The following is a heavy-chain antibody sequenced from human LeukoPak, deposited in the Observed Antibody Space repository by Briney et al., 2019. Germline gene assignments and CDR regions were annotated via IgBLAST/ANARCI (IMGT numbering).Heavy chain of an antibody. CDR1: GFTFSDYY. CDR3: TTLVDVAAAGGAPQDDV. Sequence: PGGSLRLSCAASGFTFSDYYMSWIRQAPGKGLEWVSYISSSGSTIYYADSVKGRFTISRDNAKNSLYLQMNSLRAEDTAVYYCTTLVDVAAAGGAPQDDVWGKGTTVTVSS. J-gene: IGHJ6*04. D-gene: IGHD6-13*01. CDR2: ISSSGSTI. V-gene: IGHV3-11*01.